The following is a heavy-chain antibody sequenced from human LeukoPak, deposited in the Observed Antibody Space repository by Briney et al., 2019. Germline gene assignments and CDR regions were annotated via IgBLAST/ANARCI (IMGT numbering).Heavy chain of an antibody. CDR2: IRSKANSYAT. D-gene: IGHD2-21*01. CDR1: GFTFSSSA. Sequence: GGSLRLSCAASGFTFSSSAMSWVRQASGKGLEWVGRIRSKANSYATAYAASVKGRFTISRDDSKNTAYLQMNSLKTEDTAVYYCTRYGDYPFDYWGQGTLVTVSS. J-gene: IGHJ4*02. V-gene: IGHV3-73*01. CDR3: TRYGDYPFDY.